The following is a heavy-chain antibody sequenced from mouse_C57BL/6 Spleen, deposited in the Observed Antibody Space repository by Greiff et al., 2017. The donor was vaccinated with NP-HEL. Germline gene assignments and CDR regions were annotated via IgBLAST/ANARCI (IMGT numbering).Heavy chain of an antibody. CDR1: GFSLSTSGMG. V-gene: IGHV8-12*01. Sequence: QVTLKVSGPGILQSSQTLSLTCSFSGFSLSTSGMGVSWIRQPSGKGLEWLAPIYWDDDKRYTPSLKRRLTISKDTSRNQVFLKITSVDTADTATYYWARERRDYDGFAYWGQGTLVTVSA. CDR2: IYWDDDK. D-gene: IGHD2-4*01. CDR3: ARERRDYDGFAY. J-gene: IGHJ3*01.